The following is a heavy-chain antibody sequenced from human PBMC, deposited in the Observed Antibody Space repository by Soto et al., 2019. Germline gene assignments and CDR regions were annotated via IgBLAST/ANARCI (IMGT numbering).Heavy chain of an antibody. V-gene: IGHV4-34*01. J-gene: IGHJ5*02. CDR3: ARGGMLYPLWKWRCDP. CDR2: INHSGPT. Sequence: QVQLQQWGARLLKPSETLPLTCAVYGGSFSGYYWSWIRQPPGKGLEWIVEINHSGPTNYHPSLTNPVAISVYTSKNQYSLKRSSVSAAGTAVYYCARGGMLYPLWKWRCDPWGQGTLVTVSS. D-gene: IGHD2-8*01. CDR1: GGSFSGYY.